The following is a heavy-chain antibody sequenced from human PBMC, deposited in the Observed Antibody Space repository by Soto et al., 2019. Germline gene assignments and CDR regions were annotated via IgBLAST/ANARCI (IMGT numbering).Heavy chain of an antibody. J-gene: IGHJ6*02. V-gene: IGHV3-72*01. CDR3: TRVKLYGTMPKPDMDV. Sequence: EMQLVESGGGLVQPGGSLRLSCAASGFTFSDHYMDWVRQAPGKRLEWVGRIRNKANSYFTEYAASVKGRFTVSRDDSKNSVYLQMNSLKSEDTAVYYCTRVKLYGTMPKPDMDVWGQGTTVTVSS. D-gene: IGHD2-2*01. CDR2: IRNKANSYFT. CDR1: GFTFSDHY.